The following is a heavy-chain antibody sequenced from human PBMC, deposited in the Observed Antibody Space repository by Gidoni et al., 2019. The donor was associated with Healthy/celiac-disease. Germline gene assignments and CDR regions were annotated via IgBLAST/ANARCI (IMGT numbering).Heavy chain of an antibody. CDR2: PNSDNT. CDR3: AFDFWSGNDY. J-gene: IGHJ4*02. V-gene: IGHV1-8*01. Sequence: PNSDNTGYAQKFQGRVTMTRNTSISTAYMELSSLRSEDTAVYYCAFDFWSGNDYWGQGTLVTVSS. D-gene: IGHD3-3*01.